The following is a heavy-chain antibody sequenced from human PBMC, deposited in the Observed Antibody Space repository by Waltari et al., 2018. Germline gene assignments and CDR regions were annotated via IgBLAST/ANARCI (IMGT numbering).Heavy chain of an antibody. Sequence: EVQLVESGGGLVKPGGSLRLSCAASGFPFSSYSLTWVRQAPGKGLEWVSSISSSSSYIYYADSVKGRFTISRDNAKNSLYLQMNSLRAEDTAVYYCARGDDSSGYVYYWGQGTLVTVSS. V-gene: IGHV3-21*01. CDR2: ISSSSSYI. J-gene: IGHJ4*02. CDR1: GFPFSSYS. CDR3: ARGDDSSGYVYY. D-gene: IGHD3-22*01.